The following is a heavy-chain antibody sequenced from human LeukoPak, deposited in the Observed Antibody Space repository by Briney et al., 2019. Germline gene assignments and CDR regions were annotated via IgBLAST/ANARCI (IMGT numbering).Heavy chain of an antibody. D-gene: IGHD3-3*01. CDR2: IYYSGST. V-gene: IGHV4-61*05. CDR1: GGSISGSSYY. J-gene: IGHJ4*02. CDR3: ARGLSSIFGVASSYFDY. Sequence: SETLSLTCTVSGGSISGSSYYWGWIRQPPGKGLEWIGYIYYSGSTNYNPSLKSRVTISVDTSKNQFSLKLSSVTAADTAVYYCARGLSSIFGVASSYFDYWGQGTLVTVSS.